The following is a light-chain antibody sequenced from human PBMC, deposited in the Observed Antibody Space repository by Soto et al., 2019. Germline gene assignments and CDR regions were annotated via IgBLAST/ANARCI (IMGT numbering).Light chain of an antibody. CDR1: SSNFGAGYE. J-gene: IGLJ3*02. CDR2: GNN. V-gene: IGLV1-40*01. CDR3: LSYDSSLGVV. Sequence: QSVLTQPPSVSGAPGQRVTISCTGSSSNFGAGYEVHWYQQLPGTAPKLLIYGNNNRPSGVPDRISGSKSGTSVSLAITGLRAEDEADYYCLSYDSSLGVVFGGGTKLTVL.